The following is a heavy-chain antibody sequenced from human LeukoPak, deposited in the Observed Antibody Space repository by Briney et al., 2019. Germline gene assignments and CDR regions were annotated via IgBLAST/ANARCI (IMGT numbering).Heavy chain of an antibody. CDR1: GYSISSGYY. CDR3: ARSTGSTMFIDY. Sequence: TSETLSLTCAVSGYSISSGYYWGWIRQPPGKGLERIGSIYHSGSTYYNPSLKSRVTMSVDTSKNQFSLRLSSVTAADTAVYYCARSTGSTMFIDYWGQGTLVTVSS. J-gene: IGHJ4*02. V-gene: IGHV4-38-2*01. CDR2: IYHSGST. D-gene: IGHD3-10*02.